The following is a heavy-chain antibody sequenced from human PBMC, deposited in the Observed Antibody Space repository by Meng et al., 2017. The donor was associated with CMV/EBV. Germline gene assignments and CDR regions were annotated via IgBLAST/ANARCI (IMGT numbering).Heavy chain of an antibody. V-gene: IGHV4-4*07. Sequence: VHRHRTGQSLVNLSRPLSLSCTAFSGSRSSNNWSWRRHPAGKGLDWIGRIYTSGSTNYNPSLKSRVTMSVDTSKIQFSLKLSSVTAADTAVYYCVRHGDTAMVVGIDYWGQGTLVTVSS. CDR1: SGSRSSNN. CDR3: VRHGDTAMVVGIDY. CDR2: IYTSGST. D-gene: IGHD5-18*01. J-gene: IGHJ4*02.